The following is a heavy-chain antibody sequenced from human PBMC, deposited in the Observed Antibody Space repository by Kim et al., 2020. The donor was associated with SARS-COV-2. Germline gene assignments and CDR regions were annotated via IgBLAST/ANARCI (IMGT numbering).Heavy chain of an antibody. J-gene: IGHJ4*02. V-gene: IGHV1-46*01. CDR2: IDPRNSWT. Sequence: ASVKVSCKASGYTFTDFYIHWVRQAPGQGLEWKGIIDPRNSWTQYAQRLQGRLTVTRDTSTSTVYMELSYLRSDDTAVYYCARDYITAAGKEDFDYWGQGTLVTISS. CDR3: ARDYITAAGKEDFDY. CDR1: GYTFTDFY. D-gene: IGHD6-13*01.